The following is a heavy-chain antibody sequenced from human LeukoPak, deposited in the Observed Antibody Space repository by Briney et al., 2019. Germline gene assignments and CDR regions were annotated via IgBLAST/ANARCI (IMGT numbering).Heavy chain of an antibody. J-gene: IGHJ4*02. CDR3: ARVRGYYDSSGYDY. CDR2: IYYSGST. Sequence: SSETLSLTCTVSGASISSYYWSWIRQPPGKGLEWIGYIYYSGSTNYNPALKSRVTISEDTSKNQIFLKLSSVTAADTAVYYCARVRGYYDSSGYDYWGQGTLVTVSS. D-gene: IGHD3-22*01. CDR1: GASISSYY. V-gene: IGHV4-59*01.